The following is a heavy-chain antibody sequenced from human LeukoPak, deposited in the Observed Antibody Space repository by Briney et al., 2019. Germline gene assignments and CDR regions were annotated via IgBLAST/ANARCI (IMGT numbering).Heavy chain of an antibody. Sequence: GGSLRLSCVASGFTFSSYEMNWVRQAPGKGLEWLSYIGSSDSTTHYADSVKGRFTISRDNAKNSLYLQMNSLRVGDTAVYYCARDGTPNSSSGWDYMDVWGEGTTVTISS. V-gene: IGHV3-48*03. CDR3: ARDGTPNSSSGWDYMDV. D-gene: IGHD6-25*01. CDR2: IGSSDSTT. CDR1: GFTFSSYE. J-gene: IGHJ6*03.